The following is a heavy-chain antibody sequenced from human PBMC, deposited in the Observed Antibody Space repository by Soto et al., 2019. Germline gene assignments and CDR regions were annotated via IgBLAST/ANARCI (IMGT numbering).Heavy chain of an antibody. J-gene: IGHJ6*04. CDR3: ARWSGSYYYYYCGMDV. CDR2: IWYDGSNK. D-gene: IGHD1-26*01. Sequence: VVSLRLSCAASGFSFSTYGMHWVRQAPGRGLERVAVIWYDGSNKYYADSVKGRFTISRDNSKNTLYLQKNSLRAEDTAVYYCARWSGSYYYYYCGMDVWGKGTTGTFSS. CDR1: GFSFSTYG. V-gene: IGHV3-33*08.